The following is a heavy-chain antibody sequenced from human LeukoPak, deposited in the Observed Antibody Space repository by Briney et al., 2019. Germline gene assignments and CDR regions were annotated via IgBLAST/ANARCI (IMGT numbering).Heavy chain of an antibody. J-gene: IGHJ4*02. D-gene: IGHD3-10*01. CDR2: IYHSGST. Sequence: PSQTLSLTCTVSGYSISSGYYWGWIRQPPGKGLAWIGSIYHSGSTYYNPSLKSRVTISVDTSKNQFSLKLSSVTAADTAVYYCARVPYYYGSGSSLYYFDYWGQGTLVTVSS. CDR3: ARVPYYYGSGSSLYYFDY. V-gene: IGHV4-38-2*02. CDR1: GYSISSGYY.